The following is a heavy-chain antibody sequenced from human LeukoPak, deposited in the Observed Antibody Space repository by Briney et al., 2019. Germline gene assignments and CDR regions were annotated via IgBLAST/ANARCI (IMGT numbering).Heavy chain of an antibody. CDR1: GGSISSYY. J-gene: IGHJ5*02. CDR3: AREMTTVTTDWFDP. V-gene: IGHV4-4*07. D-gene: IGHD4-11*01. CDR2: IYTSGST. Sequence: SETLSLTCTVPGGSISSYYWSWIRQPAGKGLAWIGRIYTSGSTNYNPSLKSRVTMSVDTSKNQFSLKLSSVIAADTAVYYCAREMTTVTTDWFDPWGQGTLVTVSS.